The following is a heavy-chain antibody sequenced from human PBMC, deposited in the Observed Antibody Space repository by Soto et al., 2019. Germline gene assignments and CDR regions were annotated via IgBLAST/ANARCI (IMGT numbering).Heavy chain of an antibody. CDR1: GFTFSSSA. CDR3: AKCSVGTVRSSGWCNWFDP. Sequence: EVRLLESGGGLAQPGGSLRLSCAASGFTFSSSAMNWVRQAPGEGLEWVSSIRVGGGDTFYADSVRGRFTVSRDISRNTLYLQMNSLRAEDTAIYYCAKCSVGTVRSSGWCNWFDPWGQRTLVTVSS. D-gene: IGHD6-19*01. CDR2: IRVGGGDT. J-gene: IGHJ5*02. V-gene: IGHV3-23*01.